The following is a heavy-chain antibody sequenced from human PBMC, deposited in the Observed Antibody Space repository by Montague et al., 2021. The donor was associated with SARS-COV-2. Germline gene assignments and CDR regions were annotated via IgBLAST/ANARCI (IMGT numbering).Heavy chain of an antibody. V-gene: IGHV2-26*01. D-gene: IGHD3-10*01. Sequence: PALVKPTQTLTLTCSVSKVTVRNVRMGVSWIRQSPGKAPEWLAHIFSNDFKVYSTSLETRLTISNDASKSQVVLTMTNMDPMDAGTYYCARRLELPFIIPGASTPLPGWGAFDPWGQGSLVIVSS. CDR2: IFSNDFK. CDR1: KVTVRNVRMG. J-gene: IGHJ5*02. CDR3: ARRLELPFIIPGASTPLPGWGAFDP.